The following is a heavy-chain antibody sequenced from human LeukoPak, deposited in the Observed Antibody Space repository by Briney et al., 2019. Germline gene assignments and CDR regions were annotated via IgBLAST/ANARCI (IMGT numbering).Heavy chain of an antibody. V-gene: IGHV3-21*01. J-gene: IGHJ4*02. Sequence: GGSLRLSCAASGLTFSSYSMNWVRQAPGKGLEWVSSISSTSIYKYYADSVKGRFTISRDNAKDSLFLQMNSLRAEDTAIYYCARDPRIYCTNGICRDDYFDNWGQGTLVTVSS. CDR2: ISSTSIYK. D-gene: IGHD2-8*01. CDR1: GLTFSSYS. CDR3: ARDPRIYCTNGICRDDYFDN.